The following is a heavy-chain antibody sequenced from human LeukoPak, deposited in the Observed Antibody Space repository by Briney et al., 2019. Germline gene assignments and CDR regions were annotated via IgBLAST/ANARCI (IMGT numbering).Heavy chain of an antibody. J-gene: IGHJ4*02. CDR2: ISGSGGNT. CDR1: GFTFSSYA. V-gene: IGHV3-23*01. CDR3: TRDQTPYY. Sequence: GGSLRLSCAASGFTFSSYAMNWVRQAPGKGLEWVSSISGSGGNTYYADSVKGRFTISRDNSKNTLHLQMNSLKTEDTAVYYCTRDQTPYYWGQGTLVTVSS.